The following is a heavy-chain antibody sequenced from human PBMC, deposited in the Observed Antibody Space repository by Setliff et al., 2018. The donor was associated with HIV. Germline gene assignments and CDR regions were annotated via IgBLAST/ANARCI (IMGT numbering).Heavy chain of an antibody. CDR2: IYGDDST. CDR3: ARARGLGPGAHFDY. V-gene: IGHV3-53*01. CDR1: TISTLSVSLNY. D-gene: IGHD3-10*01. Sequence: GGSLRLSCAASTISTLSVSLNYMSWVRQAPGKGLEYVSIIYGDDSTYYADSVKGRFTIYRDNSENTLYLHMSSLRAEDTAVYYCARARGLGPGAHFDYWGQGTLVTVSS. J-gene: IGHJ4*02.